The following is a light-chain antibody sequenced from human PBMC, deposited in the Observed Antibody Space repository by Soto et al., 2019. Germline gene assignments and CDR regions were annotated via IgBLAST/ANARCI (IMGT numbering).Light chain of an antibody. V-gene: IGLV2-11*01. CDR1: SSDVGGYIY. J-gene: IGLJ1*01. CDR3: CSYAGNYTYV. CDR2: DVS. Sequence: QSVLTQPRSVSGSPGQSVTISCTGTSSDVGGYIYVSWYQQHPGKAPKLMMLDVSKRPSGVPDRFSGSKSDNTASLTISGLQTEDEADYFCCSYAGNYTYVFGTGTKVTVL.